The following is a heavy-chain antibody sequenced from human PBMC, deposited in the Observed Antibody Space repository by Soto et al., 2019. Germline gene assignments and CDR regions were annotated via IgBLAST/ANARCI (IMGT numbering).Heavy chain of an antibody. V-gene: IGHV1-69*13. CDR3: ARDLEVVVLGVDHYYYYGMDV. J-gene: IGHJ6*02. Sequence: GASVKVSCKTSGGTFSSFAISWLRQAPGQGLEWMGGIIPIFETANYAQKFQGRVTITADEITGTAYMELRSLRSEDTGVYYCARDLEVVVLGVDHYYYYGMDVWGQGTTVTVSS. CDR2: IIPIFETA. D-gene: IGHD2-15*01. CDR1: GGTFSSFA.